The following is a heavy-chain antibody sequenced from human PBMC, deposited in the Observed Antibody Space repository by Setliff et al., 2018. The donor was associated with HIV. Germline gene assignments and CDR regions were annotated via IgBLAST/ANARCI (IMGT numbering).Heavy chain of an antibody. D-gene: IGHD1-26*01. CDR1: GFSLSSFW. V-gene: IGHV3-7*03. CDR2: IKDDGSDE. CDR3: VRDDPAGGIDY. J-gene: IGHJ4*02. Sequence: RLSCAASGFSLSSFWMNWVRQAPGKGLEWVANIKDDGSDENYADSVRGRFTISRDNAKNSMYLQMNRLTAEDAAVYYCVRDDPAGGIDYWGQGTLVTVSS.